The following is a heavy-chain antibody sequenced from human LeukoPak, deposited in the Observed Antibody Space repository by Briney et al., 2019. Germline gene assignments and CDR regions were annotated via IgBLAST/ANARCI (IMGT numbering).Heavy chain of an antibody. CDR2: INPSGGST. Sequence: ASVKVSCKASGYTSTSYYMHWVRQAPGQGLEWMGIINPSGGSTSYAQKFQGRVTMTRDTSTSTVYMELSSLRSEDTAVYYCATPVGLYYYGMDVWGQGTTVTVSS. CDR3: ATPVGLYYYGMDV. D-gene: IGHD3/OR15-3a*01. CDR1: GYTSTSYY. V-gene: IGHV1-46*01. J-gene: IGHJ6*02.